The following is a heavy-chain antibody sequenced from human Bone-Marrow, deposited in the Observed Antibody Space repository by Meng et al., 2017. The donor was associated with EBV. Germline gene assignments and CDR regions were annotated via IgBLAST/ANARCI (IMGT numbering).Heavy chain of an antibody. J-gene: IGHJ4*02. CDR1: GFTFSSYS. D-gene: IGHD2-21*01. CDR2: ISSSSSYI. Sequence: EVQLVESGGGLVKLGGSLRLACSASGFTFSSYSMNWVRQAPGKGLEWVSSISSSSSYIYYADSVKGRFTISRDNAKNSLYLQMNSLRAEDTAVYYCARALAYCGGDCYSGDYYFDYWGQGTLVTVSS. V-gene: IGHV3-21*01. CDR3: ARALAYCGGDCYSGDYYFDY.